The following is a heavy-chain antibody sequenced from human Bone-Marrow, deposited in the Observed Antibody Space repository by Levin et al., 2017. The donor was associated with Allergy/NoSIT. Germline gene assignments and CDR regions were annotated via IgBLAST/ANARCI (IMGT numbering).Heavy chain of an antibody. CDR1: GFTFSSYA. V-gene: IGHV3-30-3*01. J-gene: IGHJ5*02. D-gene: IGHD6-13*01. Sequence: GGSLRLSCAASGFTFSSYAMHWVRQAPGKGLEWVAVISYDGSNKYYADSVKGRFTISRDNSKNTLYLQMNSLRAEDTAVYYCARDRSSSWYLDPWGQGTLVTVSS. CDR2: ISYDGSNK. CDR3: ARDRSSSWYLDP.